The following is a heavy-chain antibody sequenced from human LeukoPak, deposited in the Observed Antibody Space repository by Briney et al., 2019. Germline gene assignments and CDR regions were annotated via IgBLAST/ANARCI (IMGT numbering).Heavy chain of an antibody. Sequence: PGGSLRLSCATSGFTFSNYGTHWVRQAPGKGLEWVAVISNDGSNIQYADSAKGRFTISRDNSKNTVYLQMNSLRSEDTAVYYCAKDPYRVIVATGNYLDPWGQGTLVTVSS. CDR2: ISNDGSNI. D-gene: IGHD2-21*01. CDR3: AKDPYRVIVATGNYLDP. CDR1: GFTFSNYG. V-gene: IGHV3-30*18. J-gene: IGHJ5*02.